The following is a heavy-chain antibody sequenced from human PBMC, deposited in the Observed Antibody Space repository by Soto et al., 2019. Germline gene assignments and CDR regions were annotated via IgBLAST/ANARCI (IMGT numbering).Heavy chain of an antibody. Sequence: ASVKVSCKASGYTFTGYYIHWVRQAPGQGLEWMGWINPNSGGTNYAQKFQGWVTMTRDTSISTAYMELSRLRSDDTAVYYCARERRNYDILTGYYPSGMDVWGQGTTVTAP. D-gene: IGHD3-9*01. J-gene: IGHJ6*02. CDR1: GYTFTGYY. CDR3: ARERRNYDILTGYYPSGMDV. CDR2: INPNSGGT. V-gene: IGHV1-2*04.